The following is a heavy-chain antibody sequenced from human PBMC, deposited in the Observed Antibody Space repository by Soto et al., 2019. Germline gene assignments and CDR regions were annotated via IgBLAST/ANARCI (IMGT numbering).Heavy chain of an antibody. D-gene: IGHD3-10*01. V-gene: IGHV1-18*01. J-gene: IGHJ5*02. CDR2: ISAYNGNT. CDR1: CYTFTSDA. Sequence: SVKVWYKATCYTFTSDAISWVRQAPGQGLEWMGWISAYNGNTNYAQKLQGRVTMTTDTSTSTAYMELRSLRSDDTAVYYCARGDYYGSGSYYLGPFDPWGQVTPFPVSS. CDR3: ARGDYYGSGSYYLGPFDP.